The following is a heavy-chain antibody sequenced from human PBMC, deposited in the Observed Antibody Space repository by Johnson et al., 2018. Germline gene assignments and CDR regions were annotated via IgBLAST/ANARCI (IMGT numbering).Heavy chain of an antibody. CDR2: ISRSSNSI. J-gene: IGHJ6*02. CDR1: GFTFSDYY. D-gene: IGHD6-13*01. V-gene: IGHV3-11*01. Sequence: QVQLVESGGGVVKPGGSLRLSCAASGFTFSDYYMSWIRQAPGKGLEWISYISRSSNSIYYADSVKGRFTISRDNAKNSLYLQMNSLRAEDTAVYYCARAGNYDYGMDVWGQGTTVTVSS. CDR3: ARAGNYDYGMDV.